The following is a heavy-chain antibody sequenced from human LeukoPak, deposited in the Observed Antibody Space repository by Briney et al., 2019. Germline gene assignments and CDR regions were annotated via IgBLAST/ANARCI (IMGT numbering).Heavy chain of an antibody. CDR1: GYTFTTHY. CDR2: FDPEDGET. Sequence: ASVKVSCKASGYTFTTHYIHWVRQAPGKGLEWMGGFDPEDGETIYAQKFQGRVTMTEDTSTDTAYMELSSLRSEDTAVYYCATGPYYYYYMDVWGKGTTVTVSS. CDR3: ATGPYYYYYMDV. J-gene: IGHJ6*03. V-gene: IGHV1-24*01.